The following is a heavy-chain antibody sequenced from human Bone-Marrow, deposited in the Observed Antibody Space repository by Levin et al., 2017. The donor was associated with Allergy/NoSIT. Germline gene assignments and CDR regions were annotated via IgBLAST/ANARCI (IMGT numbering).Heavy chain of an antibody. CDR2: ISTYSGNT. V-gene: IGHV1-18*01. D-gene: IGHD3-22*01. Sequence: PEASVKVSCKASGYIFTNYGITWVRQAPGQGLEWMGWISTYSGNTIYAKNLQDRVTITTDTSTSTAYVELRTLRSDDTAVYYCARVMHDSSGYYDNWGQGTLVTVSS. J-gene: IGHJ4*02. CDR3: ARVMHDSSGYYDN. CDR1: GYIFTNYG.